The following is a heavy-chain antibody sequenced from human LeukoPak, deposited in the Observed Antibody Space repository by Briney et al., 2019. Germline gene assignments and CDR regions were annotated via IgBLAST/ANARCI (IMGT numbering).Heavy chain of an antibody. Sequence: GGSLRLSCAASGFTFSSYSMNWVRQAPGKGLEWVSYISSSSSTIYYADSVRGRFTISRDNAKNSLYLQMNSLRAEDTAVYYCARGGQWLIVNWFDPWGQGTLVTVSS. J-gene: IGHJ5*02. V-gene: IGHV3-48*01. D-gene: IGHD6-19*01. CDR2: ISSSSSTI. CDR3: ARGGQWLIVNWFDP. CDR1: GFTFSSYS.